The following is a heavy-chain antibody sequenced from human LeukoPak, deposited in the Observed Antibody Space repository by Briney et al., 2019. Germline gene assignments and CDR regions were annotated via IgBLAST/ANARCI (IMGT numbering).Heavy chain of an antibody. J-gene: IGHJ5*02. Sequence: SETLSLTCTVSGGSISSGGYYWSWIRQHPGKGLEWIGYIYYSGSTYYNPSLKSRVTISVDTSKNQFSLKLSFVTAADTAVYYCARSPEGWFDPWGQGTLVTVSS. CDR3: ARSPEGWFDP. CDR2: IYYSGST. CDR1: GGSISSGGYY. V-gene: IGHV4-31*03.